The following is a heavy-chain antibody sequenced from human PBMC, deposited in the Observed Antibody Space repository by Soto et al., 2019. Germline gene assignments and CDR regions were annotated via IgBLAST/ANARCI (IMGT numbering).Heavy chain of an antibody. CDR2: ITPIIGAT. CDR1: AGTFSSYA. CDR3: ATVCFRTSCYEVVDRPFPGRFAP. D-gene: IGHD2-2*01. V-gene: IGHV1-69*05. Sequence: QVQLVQSGAEVKKPGSSVKVSCKTSAGTFSSYAISWVRQASGQGLEWMGGITPIIGATNYAQQLQGRVTITPDESTTTTSTELLSLRSPDSAAAYCATVCFRTSCYEVVDRPFPGRFAPWGEGTVVTVSS. J-gene: IGHJ5*02.